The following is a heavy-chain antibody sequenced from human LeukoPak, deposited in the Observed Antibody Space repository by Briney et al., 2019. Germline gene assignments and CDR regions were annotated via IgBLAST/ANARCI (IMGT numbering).Heavy chain of an antibody. Sequence: GRSLRLSCTASGFTFGDYAMSWVRQAPGKGLEGVGFIKSKAYGGTPEYAASVKGRFTISRDDSESIAYLQMNSLKIEATAVYYCTRDEYGLVSGPYYDRWGQGTLVTVSS. CDR1: GFTFGDYA. J-gene: IGHJ5*02. D-gene: IGHD6-19*01. CDR3: TRDEYGLVSGPYYDR. V-gene: IGHV3-49*04. CDR2: IKSKAYGGTP.